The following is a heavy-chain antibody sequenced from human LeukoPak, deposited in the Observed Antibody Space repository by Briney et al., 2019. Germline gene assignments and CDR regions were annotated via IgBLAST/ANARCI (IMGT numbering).Heavy chain of an antibody. CDR2: IYYTGST. CDR3: ARVYQSAEYYFDY. J-gene: IGHJ4*02. V-gene: IGHV4-59*01. CDR1: GGSIDSYY. Sequence: SETLSLTCTVSGGSIDSYYWSWIRQPPGKGLEWIGYIYYTGSTEYHPSLKSRVTISLDTSKNQFSLKLTSVTAAATAVYYCARVYQSAEYYFDYWGQGNLVSVSS. D-gene: IGHD2-2*01.